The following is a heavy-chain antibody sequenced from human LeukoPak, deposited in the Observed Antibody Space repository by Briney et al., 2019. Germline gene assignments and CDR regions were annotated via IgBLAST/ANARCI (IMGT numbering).Heavy chain of an antibody. Sequence: PGGSLRLSCAASGFTFSSYGIQSSSYGMHWVRQAPGQGLEWVAFIRSDGRNKYYADSVKGRFTISRDNTKNMLYLQMNSLRAEDTAVYYCAKLKINYYYYMDVWGKGTTVIVSS. V-gene: IGHV3-30*02. CDR3: AKLKINYYYYMDV. CDR2: IRSDGRNK. J-gene: IGHJ6*03. D-gene: IGHD3-16*01. CDR1: GFTFSSYGIQSSSYG.